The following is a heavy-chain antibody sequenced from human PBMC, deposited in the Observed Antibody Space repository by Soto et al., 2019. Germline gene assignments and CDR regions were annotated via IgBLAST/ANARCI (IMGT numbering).Heavy chain of an antibody. CDR1: GFTFRTYG. CDR2: ISDDGSQK. D-gene: IGHD6-19*01. V-gene: IGHV3-30*18. CDR3: AKEAHGGWHFFDT. Sequence: VGSLRLSCAASGFTFRTYGMHWVRQAPGKGLEWVAFISDDGSQKYYGDSVKGRFTISRDNSKNTLSLRMISLRTEDTSVYYCAKEAHGGWHFFDTWGQGTLVTFSS. J-gene: IGHJ4*02.